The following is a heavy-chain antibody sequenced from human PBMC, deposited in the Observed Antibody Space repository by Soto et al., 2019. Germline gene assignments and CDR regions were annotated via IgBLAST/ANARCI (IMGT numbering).Heavy chain of an antibody. Sequence: PGESLKISCKGSGYSFTSYWISWVGQMPGKGLASMGRIDPSDSYTNYSPSFQGYVTISADKSISTAYLQWSSLKASDTAMYYCARPGSEQLVHYYYYGMDVWGQGTTVTVSS. D-gene: IGHD6-13*01. V-gene: IGHV5-10-1*01. CDR1: GYSFTSYW. J-gene: IGHJ6*02. CDR3: ARPGSEQLVHYYYYGMDV. CDR2: IDPSDSYT.